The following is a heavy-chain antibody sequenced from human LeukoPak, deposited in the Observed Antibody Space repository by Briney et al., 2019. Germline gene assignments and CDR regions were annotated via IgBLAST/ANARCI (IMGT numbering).Heavy chain of an antibody. D-gene: IGHD6-19*01. J-gene: IGHJ4*02. Sequence: GGSLRLSCAASGFTFSSYSMNWVCQAPGKGLEWVSSISSSSYIYYADSVKGRFTISRDNAKNSLYLQMNSLRAEDTAVYYCASSTKGIAVAGYDYWGQGTLVTVSS. CDR1: GFTFSSYS. CDR3: ASSTKGIAVAGYDY. CDR2: ISSSSYI. V-gene: IGHV3-21*01.